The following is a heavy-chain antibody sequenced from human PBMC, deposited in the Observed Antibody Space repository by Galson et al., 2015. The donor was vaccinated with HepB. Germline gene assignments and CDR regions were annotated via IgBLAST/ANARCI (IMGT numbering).Heavy chain of an antibody. J-gene: IGHJ3*02. Sequence: CAISGDSVSINSASWNWIRQSPSRGLEWLGRTYYRSKWHNDYAVSVKSRITINPDTSKNQFSLQLNSVTPEDTAVYYCASAGYSSSWYPLAAFDIWGQGTMVTVSS. CDR1: GDSVSINSAS. V-gene: IGHV6-1*01. CDR3: ASAGYSSSWYPLAAFDI. D-gene: IGHD6-13*01. CDR2: TYYRSKWHN.